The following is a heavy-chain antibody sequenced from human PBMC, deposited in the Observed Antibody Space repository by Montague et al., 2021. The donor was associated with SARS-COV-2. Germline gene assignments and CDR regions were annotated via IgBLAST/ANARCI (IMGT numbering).Heavy chain of an antibody. CDR3: ARGASLAGRFDY. V-gene: IGHV4-61*01. D-gene: IGHD6-19*01. Sequence: SETLSLTCSVSAGSVNSGTYYWNWIRQPPGMGLEWIGYVYYNGDIKHNPSLKSRVSLSLDTSMNQFSLQLNSLTAADTAVYYCARGASLAGRFDYWGQGILITVSS. CDR1: AGSVNSGTYY. CDR2: VYYNGDI. J-gene: IGHJ4*02.